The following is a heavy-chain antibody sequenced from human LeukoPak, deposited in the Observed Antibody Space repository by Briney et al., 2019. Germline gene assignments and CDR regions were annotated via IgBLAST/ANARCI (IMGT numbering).Heavy chain of an antibody. Sequence: GGSLRLSCAASRFTFSSYGMHWARQAPGKGLEWVAVISYDGSNKYYADSVKGRFTISRDNSKNTLYLQMNSLTAEDTAVYYCAIVSYDSSGYYFDYWGQGTLVTVSS. D-gene: IGHD3-22*01. V-gene: IGHV3-30*03. CDR1: RFTFSSYG. CDR2: ISYDGSNK. CDR3: AIVSYDSSGYYFDY. J-gene: IGHJ4*02.